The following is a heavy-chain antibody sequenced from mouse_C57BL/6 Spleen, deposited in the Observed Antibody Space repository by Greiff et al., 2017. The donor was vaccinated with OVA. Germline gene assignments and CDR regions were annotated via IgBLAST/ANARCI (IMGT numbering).Heavy chain of an antibody. CDR1: GYTFTSYW. CDR3: ARGAYSNYGAWFAY. J-gene: IGHJ3*01. V-gene: IGHV1-50*01. D-gene: IGHD2-5*01. Sequence: QVQLQQPGAELVKPGASVKLSCKASGYTFTSYWMQWVKQRPGQGLEWIGEIDPSDSYTNYNQKVKGKATLTVDTSSSTAYMQLSSLTSEDSAVYYCARGAYSNYGAWFAYWGQGTLVTVSA. CDR2: IDPSDSYT.